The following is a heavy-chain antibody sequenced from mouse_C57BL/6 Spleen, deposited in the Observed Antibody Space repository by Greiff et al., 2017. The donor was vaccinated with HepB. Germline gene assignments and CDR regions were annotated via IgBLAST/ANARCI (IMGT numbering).Heavy chain of an antibody. CDR3: ARSTGWFDY. Sequence: VQLQQSGPELVKPGASVKISCKASGYSFTGYYMNWVKQSPEKSLEWIGEINPSTGGTTYNQKFKAKATLTVDKSSSTAYMQLKSLTSEDSAVYYCARSTGWFDYWGQGTTLTVSS. J-gene: IGHJ2*01. CDR2: INPSTGGT. D-gene: IGHD4-1*02. V-gene: IGHV1-42*01. CDR1: GYSFTGYY.